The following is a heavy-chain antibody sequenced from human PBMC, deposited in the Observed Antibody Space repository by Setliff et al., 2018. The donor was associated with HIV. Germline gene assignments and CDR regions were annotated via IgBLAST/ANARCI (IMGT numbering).Heavy chain of an antibody. CDR2: ISWNSAGI. CDR1: GFTFDGFA. CDR3: AKDRNDFCCFDH. V-gene: IGHV3-9*01. J-gene: IGHJ4*02. D-gene: IGHD3-3*01. Sequence: GWSLRLSCAASGFTFDGFAMHWVRQLPGEGLEWVAGISWNSAGIGYADSVKGRFTISRDNAKNSLYLQMSSLRAEDTAVYYCAKDRNDFCCFDHWGQGTLVTVSS.